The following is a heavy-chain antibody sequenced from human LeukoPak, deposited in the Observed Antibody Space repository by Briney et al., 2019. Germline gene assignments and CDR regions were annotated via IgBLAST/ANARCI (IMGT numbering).Heavy chain of an antibody. Sequence: LSLTCTVSGGSISSYYWSWIRQAPGKGLEWVSYISSSGSTIYYADSVKGRFTISRDNAKNSLYLQMNSLRAEDTAVYYCASGWSSYYYYYMDVWGKGTTVTVSS. CDR3: ASGWSSYYYYYMDV. D-gene: IGHD6-19*01. J-gene: IGHJ6*03. V-gene: IGHV3-11*04. CDR2: ISSSGSTI. CDR1: GGSISSYY.